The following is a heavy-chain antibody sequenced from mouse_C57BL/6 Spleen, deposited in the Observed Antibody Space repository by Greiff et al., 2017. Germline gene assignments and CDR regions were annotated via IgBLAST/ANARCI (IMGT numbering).Heavy chain of an antibody. J-gene: IGHJ1*03. CDR3: ARPTVVAPDFDV. CDR2: INPSSGYT. D-gene: IGHD1-1*01. CDR1: GYTFTSYW. Sequence: QVQLQQSGAELAKPGASVKLSCKASGYTFTSYWMHWVKQRPGQGLAWIGYINPSSGYTKYNQKFKDQATLTADKSYSTAYMQLSSLTYEDSAVYYCARPTVVAPDFDVWGTGTTVTVSS. V-gene: IGHV1-7*01.